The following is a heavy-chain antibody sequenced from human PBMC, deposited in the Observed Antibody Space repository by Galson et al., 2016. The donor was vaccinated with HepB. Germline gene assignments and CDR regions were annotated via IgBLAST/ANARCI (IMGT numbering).Heavy chain of an antibody. CDR2: IWYDGSQK. V-gene: IGHV3-33*06. CDR3: AKGRPDYHGSGSYAPLDY. Sequence: SLRLSCAASGFTVSSNYMTWVRQAPGKGLEWVAVIWYDGSQKYYADSVKGRFTISRDNSKDTLSLQMNSLRAEDTAVYYCAKGRPDYHGSGSYAPLDYWGQGTLVTVSS. CDR1: GFTVSSNY. J-gene: IGHJ4*02. D-gene: IGHD3-10*01.